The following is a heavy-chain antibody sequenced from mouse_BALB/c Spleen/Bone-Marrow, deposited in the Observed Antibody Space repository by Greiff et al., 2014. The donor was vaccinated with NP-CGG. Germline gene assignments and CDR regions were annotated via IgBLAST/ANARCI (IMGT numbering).Heavy chain of an antibody. CDR1: GFTFTDYY. CDR3: ARDSAGYVRFAY. V-gene: IGHV7-3*02. D-gene: IGHD3-1*01. Sequence: EVQGVESGGGLVQPGGSLRLSCATSGFTFTDYYMSWVRQPPGKALEWLGFIRNKANGYTTEYSASVKGRFTISRDKSQSILYLQMNTLRAEDSATYYCARDSAGYVRFAYWGQGTLVTVSA. J-gene: IGHJ3*01. CDR2: IRNKANGYTT.